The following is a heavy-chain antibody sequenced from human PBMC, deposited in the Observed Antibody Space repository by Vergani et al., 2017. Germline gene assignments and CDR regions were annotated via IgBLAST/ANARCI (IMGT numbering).Heavy chain of an antibody. V-gene: IGHV1-2*02. D-gene: IGHD6-13*01. CDR3: ARLSASSSSYVGY. Sequence: QVQLVQSGSELKKPGASVKVSCKASGYTFSAYYMHWVRQAPGQGLEWMGWINPNSGGTKYAQKFQGRVTMTRDTSISTAYMELSRLRSDDTAVFYCARLSASSSSYVGYWGQGTLVTVSS. CDR2: INPNSGGT. CDR1: GYTFSAYY. J-gene: IGHJ4*02.